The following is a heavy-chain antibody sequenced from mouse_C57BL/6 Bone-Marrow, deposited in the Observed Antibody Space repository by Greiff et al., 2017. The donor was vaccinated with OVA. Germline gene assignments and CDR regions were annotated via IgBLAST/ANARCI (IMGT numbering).Heavy chain of an antibody. V-gene: IGHV1-50*01. D-gene: IGHD2-10*01. J-gene: IGHJ2*01. CDR3: ARESLLWPYYFDY. CDR2: LDPSDSYT. Sequence: VQLQQSGAELVKPGASVKLSCKASGYTFTSYWMQWVKQRPGQGLEWIGELDPSDSYTNYNQKLKGKATLTVDPSSSTAYMQLSSLTSEDSAVYYCARESLLWPYYFDYWGQGTTLTVSS. CDR1: GYTFTSYW.